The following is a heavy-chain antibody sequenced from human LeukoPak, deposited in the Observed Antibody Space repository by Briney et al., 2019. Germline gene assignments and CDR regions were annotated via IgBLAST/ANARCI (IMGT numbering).Heavy chain of an antibody. J-gene: IGHJ3*02. CDR3: ARHTNYGSGSQTPPDAFDT. CDR2: IYYTEST. Sequence: SETLSLTCTVSGGSISSSEYYWGWIRQPPGQGLEWIGTIYYTESTYYNPSLKGRVTISVDTSKNQFSLKLSPVTGADTAVYYCARHTNYGSGSQTPPDAFDTWGQGTMVTVSS. V-gene: IGHV4-39*01. D-gene: IGHD3-10*01. CDR1: GGSISSSEYY.